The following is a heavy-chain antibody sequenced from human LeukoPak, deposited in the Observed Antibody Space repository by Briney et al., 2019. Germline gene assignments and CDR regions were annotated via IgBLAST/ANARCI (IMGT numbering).Heavy chain of an antibody. V-gene: IGHV2-5*01. CDR3: ALHTGDGNYDFWSGYSFDY. CDR2: IYWNDDK. Sequence: VSGPTLVNPTQTLTLTCTFSGFSLSTSGVGVGWIRQPPGKALEWLALIYWNDDKRYSPSLKSRLTITKDTSKNQVVLTMTNMDPVDTATYYCALHTGDGNYDFWSGYSFDYWGQGTLVTVSS. J-gene: IGHJ5*01. CDR1: GFSLSTSGVG. D-gene: IGHD3-3*01.